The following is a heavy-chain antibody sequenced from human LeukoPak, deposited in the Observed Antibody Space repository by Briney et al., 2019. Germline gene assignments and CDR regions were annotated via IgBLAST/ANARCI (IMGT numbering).Heavy chain of an antibody. CDR1: GYTFSNYA. CDR2: INVGNGNT. J-gene: IGHJ5*02. Sequence: ASVKVSCKASGYTFSNYAMHWVRQAPGQRLEWMGWINVGNGNTKYSQKFQGRVTITRDTSASTAYMELSSLSSEDTAVYYCARGPGWFDPWGQGTLVTVSS. CDR3: ARGPGWFDP. V-gene: IGHV1-3*01.